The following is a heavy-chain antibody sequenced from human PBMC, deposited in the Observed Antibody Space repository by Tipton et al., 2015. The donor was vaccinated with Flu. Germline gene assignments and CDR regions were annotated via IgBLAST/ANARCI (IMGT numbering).Heavy chain of an antibody. D-gene: IGHD3-16*01. CDR2: ISGSGLST. J-gene: IGHJ6*02. CDR3: ARDRVVAVAGGGSMDV. CDR1: GFTFSKYA. Sequence: SLRLSCAASGFTFSKYAMRWVRHAPGRGLEWVAHISGSGLSTYYADSLKGRFAISRDNSKNTVSLQMNSLRAEDTAVYYCARDRVVAVAGGGSMDVWGQGTTVSVS. V-gene: IGHV3-23*01.